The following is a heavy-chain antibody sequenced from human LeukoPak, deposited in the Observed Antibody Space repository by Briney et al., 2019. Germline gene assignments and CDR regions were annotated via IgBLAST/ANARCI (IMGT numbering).Heavy chain of an antibody. V-gene: IGHV3-23*01. D-gene: IGHD3-10*01. CDR2: ISGSGGST. J-gene: IGHJ4*02. CDR1: GFTFSSYG. CDR3: AKYGSGRPYYFDY. Sequence: PGGSLRLSCAASGFTFSSYGMSWVRQAPGKGLEWVSAISGSGGSTYYADSVKGRFTISRDNSKYTLYLQMNSLRAEDTAVYYCAKYGSGRPYYFDYWGQGTLVTVSS.